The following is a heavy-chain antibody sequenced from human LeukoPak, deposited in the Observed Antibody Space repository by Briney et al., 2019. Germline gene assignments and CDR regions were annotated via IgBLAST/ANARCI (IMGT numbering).Heavy chain of an antibody. CDR2: IYTSGST. D-gene: IGHD6-13*01. J-gene: IGHJ6*03. Sequence: SETLSLTCTVSGGSISSYYWSWIRQPAGKGLEWIGRIYTSGSTNYNPSLKSRVTMSVDTSKNQFSLKLSSVTAADTAVYYCARGYSSSWYFRRYYYYYMDVWGKGTTVTISS. V-gene: IGHV4-4*07. CDR3: ARGYSSSWYFRRYYYYYMDV. CDR1: GGSISSYY.